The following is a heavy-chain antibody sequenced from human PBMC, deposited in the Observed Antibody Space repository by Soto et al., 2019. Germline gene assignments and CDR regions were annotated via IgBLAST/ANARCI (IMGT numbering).Heavy chain of an antibody. J-gene: IGHJ5*02. CDR2: MYNTGST. D-gene: IGHD3-22*01. CDR3: AKGIGYSYDSSGSNWFGP. V-gene: IGHV4-59*01. Sequence: SETLSLTCTVSGGSISSYYWSWIRQPPGKGLEWIGYMYNTGSTIYNPSLKSRVTISVDTSKNQFSLKLNSVTAADTAVYYCAKGIGYSYDSSGSNWFGPWGQGTLVTVSS. CDR1: GGSISSYY.